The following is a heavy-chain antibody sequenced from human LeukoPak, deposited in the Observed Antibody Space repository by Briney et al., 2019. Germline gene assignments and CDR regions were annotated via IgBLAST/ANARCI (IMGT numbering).Heavy chain of an antibody. CDR3: ARAIRYVGYYYYYMDV. J-gene: IGHJ6*03. V-gene: IGHV4-34*01. CDR1: GGSFSGYY. CDR2: INHSGRT. Sequence: SETLSLTCAVYGGSFSGYYWSWIRQPPGKGLEWIGEINHSGRTNYNPSLKSRVTISVDTSKNQFSLKLSSVTAADTAVYYCARAIRYVGYYYYYMDVWGKGTTVTISS. D-gene: IGHD3-9*01.